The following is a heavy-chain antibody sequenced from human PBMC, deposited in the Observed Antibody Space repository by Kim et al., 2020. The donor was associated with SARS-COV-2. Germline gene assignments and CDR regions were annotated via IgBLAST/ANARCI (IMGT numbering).Heavy chain of an antibody. CDR2: INPNSGGT. CDR1: GYTFTGYY. Sequence: ASVKVSCKASGYTFTGYYMHWVRQAPGQGLEWMGWINPNSGGTNYAQKFQGRVTMTRDTSISTAYMELSRLRSDDTAVYYCAREFGYDSSGYLVAFDIWGQGTMVTVSS. D-gene: IGHD3-22*01. V-gene: IGHV1-2*02. CDR3: AREFGYDSSGYLVAFDI. J-gene: IGHJ3*02.